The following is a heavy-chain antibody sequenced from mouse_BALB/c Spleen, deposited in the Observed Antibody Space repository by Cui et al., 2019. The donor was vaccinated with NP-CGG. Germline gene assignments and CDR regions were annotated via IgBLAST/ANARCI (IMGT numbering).Heavy chain of an antibody. CDR2: IDPNSGGT. V-gene: IGHV1-72*01. CDR3: ARYDYYGSSYFDY. D-gene: IGHD1-1*01. Sequence: HVQLQPHGPEHLKPGASVKPSRKASGYTFTSYWMHWVKQRPGRGLEWIGRIDPNSGGTKYNEKFKSKATLTVDKPSSTAYMQLSSLTYEDSAVYYCARYDYYGSSYFDYWGQGTTLTVSS. J-gene: IGHJ2*01. CDR1: GYTFTSYW.